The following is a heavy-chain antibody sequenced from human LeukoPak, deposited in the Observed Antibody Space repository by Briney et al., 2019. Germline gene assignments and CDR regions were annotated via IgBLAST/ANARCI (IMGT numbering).Heavy chain of an antibody. CDR3: AKGAAAGIRGYFDY. Sequence: PGRSLRLSCVASGFTFDDYAMHWVRQAPGKGLEWVSGISYNRDGIGYADSVKGRFTVSRDNAKNSLYLQMNSLRSEDTALYYCAKGAAAGIRGYFDYWGQESWSPSPQ. J-gene: IGHJ4*01. D-gene: IGHD6-25*01. CDR2: ISYNRDGI. CDR1: GFTFDDYA. V-gene: IGHV3-9*01.